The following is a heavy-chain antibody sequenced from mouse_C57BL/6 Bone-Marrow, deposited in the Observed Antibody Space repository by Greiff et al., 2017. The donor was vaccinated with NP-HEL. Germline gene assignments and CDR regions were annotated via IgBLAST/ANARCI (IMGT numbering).Heavy chain of an antibody. CDR3: ARFTTVVAGGY. Sequence: QVQLQQPGAELVRPGTSVKLSCKASGYTFTSYWMHWVKQRPGQGLEWIGVIDPSDSYTNYNQKFKGKATLTVDTSSSTAYMQLSSLTSEDSAVYYCARFTTVVAGGYWGQGTTLTVSS. D-gene: IGHD1-1*01. CDR2: IDPSDSYT. CDR1: GYTFTSYW. V-gene: IGHV1-59*01. J-gene: IGHJ2*01.